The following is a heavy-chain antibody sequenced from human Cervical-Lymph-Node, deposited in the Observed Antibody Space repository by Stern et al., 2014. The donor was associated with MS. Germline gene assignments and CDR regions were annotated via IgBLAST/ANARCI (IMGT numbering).Heavy chain of an antibody. CDR2: IMPILGTS. CDR1: GGTLISYP. J-gene: IGHJ5*02. V-gene: IGHV1-69*01. CDR3: ARHLGSHESGWFDP. Sequence: VQLLQSGAEVKKPGSSVKVSCQASGGTLISYPIRWVRQAPGQGLEWLGGIMPILGTSNYAHKFQGRVTITADESTTTIYMELRSLKSEDTAVYYCARHLGSHESGWFDPWGQGTLVTVSS. D-gene: IGHD1-26*01.